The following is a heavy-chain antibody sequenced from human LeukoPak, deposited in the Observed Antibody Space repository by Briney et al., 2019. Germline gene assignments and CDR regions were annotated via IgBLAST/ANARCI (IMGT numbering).Heavy chain of an antibody. CDR1: GGSIISYY. Sequence: SETLSLPCPVPGGSIISYYWSWTRQPPGKGLMGIGYIYDSGSTNYNPSLKSRVTISVDTSKSQFSLKLSSVTAADTAVYYCARGGSGYDSFYYYGMDGWGQGTTVTVSS. J-gene: IGHJ6*02. CDR2: IYDSGST. V-gene: IGHV4-59*01. CDR3: ARGGSGYDSFYYYGMDG. D-gene: IGHD5-12*01.